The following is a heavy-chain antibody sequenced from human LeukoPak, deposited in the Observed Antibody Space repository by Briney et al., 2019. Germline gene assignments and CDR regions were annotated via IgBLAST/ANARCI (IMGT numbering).Heavy chain of an antibody. D-gene: IGHD1-26*01. CDR3: AKARSSYGSYFAY. CDR1: GFTFSSYG. J-gene: IGHJ4*02. Sequence: GGSLRLSCAASGFTFSSYGMHWVRQAPGKGLEWVAFIRYDGSNKYYADSVKGRFTISRDNSKNTLYLQMNSLRAEDTAVYYCAKARSSYGSYFAYWGQGTLVTVSS. V-gene: IGHV3-30*02. CDR2: IRYDGSNK.